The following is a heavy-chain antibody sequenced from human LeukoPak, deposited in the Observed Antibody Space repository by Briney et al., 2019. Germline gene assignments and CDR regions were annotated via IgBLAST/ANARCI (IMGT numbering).Heavy chain of an antibody. CDR2: IWYDGSNK. J-gene: IGHJ4*02. D-gene: IGHD5-12*01. CDR1: GFTFSSYG. V-gene: IGHV3-33*01. Sequence: GGSLRLSCAASGFTFSSYGMHWVRQAPGKGLEWVAIIWYDGSNKYYADSVKGRFTISRDNAENSLFLQMNSLRVEDTAIYYCTRDSGLTGYDLLDYWGQGTLVTVSS. CDR3: TRDSGLTGYDLLDY.